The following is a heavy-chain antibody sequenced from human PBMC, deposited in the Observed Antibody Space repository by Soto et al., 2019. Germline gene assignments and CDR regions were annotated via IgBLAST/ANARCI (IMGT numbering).Heavy chain of an antibody. CDR2: MNPNSGNT. CDR3: ARGKMVRGEFDY. D-gene: IGHD3-10*01. J-gene: IGHJ4*02. CDR1: GYTFTSYD. Sequence: GASVKVSCKASGYTFTSYDVNLLRLATGQGLEWMGWMNPNSGNTGYAQKFQGRVTMTRNTSISTAYMELSSLRSEDTAVYYCARGKMVRGEFDYWGQGTLVTVSS. V-gene: IGHV1-8*01.